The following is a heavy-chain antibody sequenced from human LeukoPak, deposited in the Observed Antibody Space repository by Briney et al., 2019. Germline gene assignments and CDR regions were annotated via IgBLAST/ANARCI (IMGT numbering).Heavy chain of an antibody. D-gene: IGHD4-17*01. CDR3: AGLRFDY. J-gene: IGHJ4*02. V-gene: IGHV4-34*01. CDR1: GGSFSGYY. Sequence: SETLSLTCAVYGGSFSGYYWSWIRQPPGKGLEWIGEINHSGSTNYNPSLKSRVTISVDTSKNQFSLKLSSVTAADTAVYYCAGLRFDYWGQGTLVTVSS. CDR2: INHSGST.